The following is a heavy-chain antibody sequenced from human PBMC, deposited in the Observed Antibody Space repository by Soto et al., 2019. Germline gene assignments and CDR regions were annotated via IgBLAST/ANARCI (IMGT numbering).Heavy chain of an antibody. CDR2: ISYDGSNK. J-gene: IGHJ3*02. CDR3: AKDDGPGFRYNWNQDAFDI. CDR1: GFTFSSYG. Sequence: HPGGSLRLSCAASGFTFSSYGMHWVRQAPGKGLEWVAVISYDGSNKYYADSVKGRFTISRDNSKNTLYLQMNSLRAEDTAVYYCAKDDGPGFRYNWNQDAFDIWGQGTMVTVSS. V-gene: IGHV3-30*18. D-gene: IGHD1-20*01.